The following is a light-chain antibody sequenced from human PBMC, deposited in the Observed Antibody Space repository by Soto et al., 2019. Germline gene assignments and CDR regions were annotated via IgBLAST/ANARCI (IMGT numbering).Light chain of an antibody. CDR1: QRVSRF. CDR3: QQRSNWPGGFT. CDR2: DAS. V-gene: IGKV3-11*01. Sequence: EIVLTQAPSTLSLSPGARATLSCSAIQRVSRFVAWYQHKPGQAPRLLIYDASTRATGIPARFSGSGSGTDFTLTISSLEPEDFAVYYCQQRSNWPGGFTFGPGTKVDI. J-gene: IGKJ3*01.